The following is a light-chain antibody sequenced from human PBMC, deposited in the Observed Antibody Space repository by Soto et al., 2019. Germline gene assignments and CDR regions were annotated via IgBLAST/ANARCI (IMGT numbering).Light chain of an antibody. J-gene: IGKJ1*01. V-gene: IGKV3-11*01. CDR1: QTVGSY. CDR2: DTS. CDR3: QQRSDWPPT. Sequence: EIVLTQSPATLSLSPGERATLSCRASQTVGSYLAWFRQTPGQAPRLLIYDTSIRATGIPARFSGSGSGTDFTRTISSLEAEAVAVYYCQQRSDWPPTFGQGTKVEIK.